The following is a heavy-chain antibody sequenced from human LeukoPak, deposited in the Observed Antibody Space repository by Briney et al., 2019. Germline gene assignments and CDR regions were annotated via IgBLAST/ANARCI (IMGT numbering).Heavy chain of an antibody. J-gene: IGHJ5*02. D-gene: IGHD6-19*01. CDR1: GFTFSSYS. Sequence: PGGSLRLSCAASGFTFSSYSMNWVRQAPGKGLEWVSSISSSSSYIYYADSVKGRFTISRDNAKNSLYLQMNSLRAEDTAVYYCAREFEPIYSSGWGNWFDPWGQGTLVTVSS. CDR2: ISSSSSYI. V-gene: IGHV3-21*01. CDR3: AREFEPIYSSGWGNWFDP.